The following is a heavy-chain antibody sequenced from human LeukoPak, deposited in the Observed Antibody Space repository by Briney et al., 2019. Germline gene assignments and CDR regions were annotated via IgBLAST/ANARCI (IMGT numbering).Heavy chain of an antibody. CDR2: IYSGGST. CDR3: ARGPTYYDFWSGYSHFDY. D-gene: IGHD3-3*01. J-gene: IGHJ4*02. Sequence: GGSLRLSCAASAFTVSSNYMSWVRQAPGKGLEWVSVIYSGGSTYYADSVKGRFTVSRDNSKNTLYLQMNSLRAEDTAVYYCARGPTYYDFWSGYSHFDYWGQGTLVTVSS. CDR1: AFTVSSNY. V-gene: IGHV3-53*01.